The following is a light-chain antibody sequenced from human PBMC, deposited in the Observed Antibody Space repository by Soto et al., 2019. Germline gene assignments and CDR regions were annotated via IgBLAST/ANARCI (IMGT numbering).Light chain of an antibody. CDR2: EGS. V-gene: IGLV2-23*01. Sequence: QSALTQPASVSGSPGQSITISCTGSSSDVGSYNFVSWHPQHPGNAPKLMIYEGSKRPSGVSNRFSGSKSGNTSSLTISGLQSEDEADYYCCSYAGSSPWVFCGGTKLTVL. CDR1: SSDVGSYNF. J-gene: IGLJ3*02. CDR3: CSYAGSSPWV.